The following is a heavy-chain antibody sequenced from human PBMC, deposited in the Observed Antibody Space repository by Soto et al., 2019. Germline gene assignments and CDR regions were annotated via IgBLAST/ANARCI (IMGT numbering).Heavy chain of an antibody. CDR1: GFTFSSYG. CDR2: ISYDGSNK. D-gene: IGHD3-16*01. J-gene: IGHJ4*02. CDR3: AKSQYLGGFDY. V-gene: IGHV3-30*18. Sequence: GGSLRLSCAASGFTFSSYGMHWVRQAPGKGLEWVAVISYDGSNKYYADSVKGRFTISRDNSKNTLYLQMNSLRAEDTAVYYCAKSQYLGGFDYWGQGTLVTVSS.